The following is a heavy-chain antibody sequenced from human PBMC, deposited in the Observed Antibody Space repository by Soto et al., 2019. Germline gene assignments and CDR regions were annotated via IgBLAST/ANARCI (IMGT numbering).Heavy chain of an antibody. D-gene: IGHD3-10*01. J-gene: IGHJ6*02. Sequence: QVHLVQSGAAVKKPGSSAKVSCRASGATFSSYAISWVRQAPGQGLEWMGGIIPILGTANYAQKFRGRVTIIADESTSTAYMELSSLRSEDTAVYYCARPAMVRGRGLGYYGMDVWGQGTTVTVSS. CDR2: IIPILGTA. CDR1: GATFSSYA. V-gene: IGHV1-69*11. CDR3: ARPAMVRGRGLGYYGMDV.